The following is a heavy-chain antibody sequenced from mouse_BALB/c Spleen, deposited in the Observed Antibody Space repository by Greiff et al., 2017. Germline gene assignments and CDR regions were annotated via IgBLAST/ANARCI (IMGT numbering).Heavy chain of an antibody. J-gene: IGHJ3*01. Sequence: DVQLVESGTVLARPGASVKLSCKASGYTFTSYWMHWVKQRPGQGLEWIGAIYPGNSDTSYNQKFKGKAKLTAVTSTSTAYMELSSLTNEDSAVYYCTAHYYGYAWFAYWGQGTLVTVSA. CDR3: TAHYYGYAWFAY. V-gene: IGHV1-5*01. CDR1: GYTFTSYW. D-gene: IGHD1-2*01. CDR2: IYPGNSDT.